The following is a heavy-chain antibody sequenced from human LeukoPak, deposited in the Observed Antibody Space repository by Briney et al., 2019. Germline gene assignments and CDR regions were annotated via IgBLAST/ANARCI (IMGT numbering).Heavy chain of an antibody. J-gene: IGHJ4*02. CDR3: ARRGGYSSSWYYFDY. Sequence: SETLSLTCTVSGGSISSSSYYWGWIRQPPGKGLEWIGSIYYSGSTYYNPSLKSRVTISVDTSKNQFSLKLSSVTAADTAVYYCARRGGYSSSWYYFDYWGQGTLVTVSS. CDR1: GGSISSSSYY. CDR2: IYYSGST. D-gene: IGHD6-13*01. V-gene: IGHV4-39*01.